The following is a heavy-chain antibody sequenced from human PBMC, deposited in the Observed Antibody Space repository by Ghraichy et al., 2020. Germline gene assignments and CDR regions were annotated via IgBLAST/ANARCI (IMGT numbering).Heavy chain of an antibody. J-gene: IGHJ6*02. CDR3: AREMSHYYGLDV. Sequence: SETLSLTCTVSGDSISTYYWSWIRQPPGKGLEWIGYIYYSGSTNYNPSLKSRVTISVDTSKNQFSLKLSSVTAADTAVYYCAREMSHYYGLDVWGQGTTVTVSS. V-gene: IGHV4-59*01. CDR1: GDSISTYY. CDR2: IYYSGST.